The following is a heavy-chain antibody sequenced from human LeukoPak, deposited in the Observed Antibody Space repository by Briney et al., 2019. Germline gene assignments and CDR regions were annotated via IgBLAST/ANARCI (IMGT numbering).Heavy chain of an antibody. CDR3: AKSAPYDSYDASGYSDF. J-gene: IGHJ4*02. Sequence: GGSLRLSCAASGFTLSSYSMNWVRQPPGKGLEWVSIISGRGDGSYYADSVKGRFTISRDNHKNTLYLQMDRLRDEDTAVYYCAKSAPYDSYDASGYSDFWGQGTLVTVSS. CDR1: GFTLSSYS. D-gene: IGHD3-22*01. CDR2: ISGRGDGS. V-gene: IGHV3-23*01.